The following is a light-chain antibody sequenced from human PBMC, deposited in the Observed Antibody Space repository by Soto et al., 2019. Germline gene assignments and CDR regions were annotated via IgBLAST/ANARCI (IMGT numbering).Light chain of an antibody. V-gene: IGKV3-15*01. CDR2: GAF. CDR3: QQYFEWPPMT. CDR1: QSVNSN. J-gene: IGKJ1*01. Sequence: EIVMTQSPATLSVSPGERATLSCRASQSVNSNLARYQQKPGQAPRLLIYGAFTRATGIPARFSGSASGTEFTLTISSLRSEDSAIYYCQQYFEWPPMTFGQGTKVDIK.